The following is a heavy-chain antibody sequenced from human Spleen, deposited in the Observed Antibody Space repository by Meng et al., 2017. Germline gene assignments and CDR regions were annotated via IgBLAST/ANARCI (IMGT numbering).Heavy chain of an antibody. Sequence: QGQLVQSGAEVKDPAASVKVPCKPSGSPFTAYYIHWVRQAPGQGLEWMGHIIPNSGDTLYAPKFQGRVSMTADTSIGTAYVELSGLRSDDTAIYYCVRDENISLGKLFGDYWGQGTLVTVSS. J-gene: IGHJ4*02. CDR3: VRDENISLGKLFGDY. CDR2: IIPNSGDT. D-gene: IGHD2-21*01. CDR1: GSPFTAYY. V-gene: IGHV1-2*06.